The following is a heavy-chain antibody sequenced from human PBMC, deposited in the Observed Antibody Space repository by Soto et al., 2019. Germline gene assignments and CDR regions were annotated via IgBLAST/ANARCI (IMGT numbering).Heavy chain of an antibody. V-gene: IGHV4-39*01. CDR1: GGSISSSSYY. D-gene: IGHD1-20*01. J-gene: IGHJ4*02. Sequence: PSETLSLTCTVSGGSISSSSYYWGWIRQPPGKGLEWIGSIYYSGSTYYNKSLKSRVTISVDTSKNQFSLKLSSVTAADTAVYYCARLGGITGTTIPSYFDYWGQGTLVTVSS. CDR3: ARLGGITGTTIPSYFDY. CDR2: IYYSGST.